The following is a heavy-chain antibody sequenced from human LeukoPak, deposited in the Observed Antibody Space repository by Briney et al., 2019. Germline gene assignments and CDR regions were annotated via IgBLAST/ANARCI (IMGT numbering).Heavy chain of an antibody. CDR3: ARAKAVAGTGGDNWFDP. CDR1: GGSFSGYY. CDR2: INHSGST. D-gene: IGHD6-19*01. J-gene: IGHJ5*02. Sequence: SETLSLTCAVYGGSFSGYYWSRIRQPPGKGLEWIGEINHSGSTNYNPSLKSRVTISVDTSKNQFSLKLSSVTAADTAVYYCARAKAVAGTGGDNWFDPWGQGTLVTVSS. V-gene: IGHV4-34*01.